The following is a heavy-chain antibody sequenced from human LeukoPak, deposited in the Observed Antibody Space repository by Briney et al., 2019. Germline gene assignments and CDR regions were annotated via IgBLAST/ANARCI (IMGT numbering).Heavy chain of an antibody. CDR2: IYTGGNT. J-gene: IGHJ4*02. CDR3: ARDMNYNLDY. CDR1: GFTFSDEY. V-gene: IGHV3-66*01. D-gene: IGHD1-7*01. Sequence: GGSLRLSCAASGFTFSDEYMSWIRQAPGKGLEWVSIIYTGGNTYYADSVKGRFTISRDNAKNTVYLQMNSLRADDTAVYYCARDMNYNLDYWGQGNLVTVSP.